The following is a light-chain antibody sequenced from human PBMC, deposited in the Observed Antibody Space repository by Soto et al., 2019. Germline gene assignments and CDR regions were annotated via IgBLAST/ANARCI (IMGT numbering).Light chain of an antibody. CDR3: AAWDDSLNGVV. J-gene: IGLJ2*01. V-gene: IGLV1-44*01. Sequence: QSVLTQPPSASGTPGQRVTISCSGSISNIGSNTVNWYQQLPGTAPKLLIYSNNQRPLGVPDRFSGSKSGTSASLDISGLQSEDEADYYCAAWDDSLNGVVFGGGTKLTVL. CDR1: ISNIGSNT. CDR2: SNN.